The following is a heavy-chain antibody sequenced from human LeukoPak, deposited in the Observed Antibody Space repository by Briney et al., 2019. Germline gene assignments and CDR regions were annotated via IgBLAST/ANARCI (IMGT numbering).Heavy chain of an antibody. CDR1: GFTFSSYG. J-gene: IGHJ5*02. Sequence: GRSLRLSCAASGFTFSSYGMHWVRQAPGKGLEWVAAIWYDGSNKYYADSMKGRFTISRDNSKNTLYLQMDSLRPEDTAVYYCAKDPRYCTTTSCYTYNWFDPWGQGTLVTVSS. CDR2: IWYDGSNK. D-gene: IGHD2-2*02. V-gene: IGHV3-33*06. CDR3: AKDPRYCTTTSCYTYNWFDP.